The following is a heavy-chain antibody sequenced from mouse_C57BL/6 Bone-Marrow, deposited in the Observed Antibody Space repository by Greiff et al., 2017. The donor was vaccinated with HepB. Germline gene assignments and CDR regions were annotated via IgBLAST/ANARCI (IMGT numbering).Heavy chain of an antibody. D-gene: IGHD1-1*01. Sequence: EVKVEESGEGLVKPGGSLKLSCAASGFTFSSYAMSWVRQTPEKRLEWVAYISSGGDYIYYADTVKGRFTISRDNARNTLYLQMSSLKSEDTAMYYCTRDCTTVVATDYYAMDYWGQGTSVTVSS. J-gene: IGHJ4*01. CDR2: ISSGGDYI. CDR1: GFTFSSYA. V-gene: IGHV5-9-1*02. CDR3: TRDCTTVVATDYYAMDY.